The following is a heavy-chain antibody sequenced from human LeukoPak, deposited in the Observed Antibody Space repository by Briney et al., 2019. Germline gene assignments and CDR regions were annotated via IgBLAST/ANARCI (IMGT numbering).Heavy chain of an antibody. CDR2: IYHSGST. J-gene: IGHJ3*02. V-gene: IGHV4-4*02. CDR1: GDSISSSNW. D-gene: IGHD1-26*01. CDR3: ARVTGATKVNDAFDI. Sequence: PSETLSLTCAVSGDSISSSNWWSWVRQPPGKGLEWIGEIYHSGSTNYNPSLKSRVTISVDKSKNQFSLKLSSVIAADTAVYYCARVTGATKVNDAFDIWGQGTMVSVSS.